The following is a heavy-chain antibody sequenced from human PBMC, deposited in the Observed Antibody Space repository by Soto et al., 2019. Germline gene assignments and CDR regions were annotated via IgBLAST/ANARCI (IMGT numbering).Heavy chain of an antibody. CDR1: AGSISTINYY. D-gene: IGHD1-26*01. CDR2: ISYSGSA. V-gene: IGHV4-31*01. Sequence: QVQLQESGPGLVRPSQTLSLTCTVSAGSISTINYYWSWIRQHPEKGLEWIGYISYSGSAFYHSSPKTPXTXYXXTSKKQFSLTLTSVTAADTAVYYCARSAQWDGFDPWGQGPKVTVSS. J-gene: IGHJ3*01. CDR3: ARSAQWDGFDP.